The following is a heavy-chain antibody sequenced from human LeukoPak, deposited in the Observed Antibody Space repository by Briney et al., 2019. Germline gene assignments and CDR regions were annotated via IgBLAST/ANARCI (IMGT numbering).Heavy chain of an antibody. J-gene: IGHJ6*03. CDR2: ISGSGGST. D-gene: IGHD3-10*01. V-gene: IGHV3-23*01. Sequence: RAGGSLRLSCAASGFTFSSYGMSWVRQAPGKGLEWVSAISGSGGSTYYADSVKGRFTISRDNSKNTLYLQMNSLRAEDTAVYYCAKHTRGGSPRGYYYYMDVWGKGTTVIISS. CDR1: GFTFSSYG. CDR3: AKHTRGGSPRGYYYYMDV.